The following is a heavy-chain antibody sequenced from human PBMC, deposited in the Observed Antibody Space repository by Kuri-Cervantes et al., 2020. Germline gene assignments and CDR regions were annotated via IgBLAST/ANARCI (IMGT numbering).Heavy chain of an antibody. CDR3: AREARTVVTARAFDI. CDR2: IIPIFGTA. Sequence: SVKVSCKASGGTFSSYAISWVRQAPGQGLEWMGGIIPIFGTANYAQKFQGRVTITADKSTSTAYMELSSLRSEDTAVYYCAREARTVVTARAFDIWGQGTMVTVSS. V-gene: IGHV1-69*06. J-gene: IGHJ3*02. CDR1: GGTFSSYA. D-gene: IGHD2-21*02.